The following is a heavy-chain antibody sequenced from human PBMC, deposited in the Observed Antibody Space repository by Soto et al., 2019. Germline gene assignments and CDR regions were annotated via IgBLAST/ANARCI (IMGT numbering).Heavy chain of an antibody. V-gene: IGHV1-2*02. CDR1: GYTFTGYY. J-gene: IGHJ5*02. CDR3: ARGVEYCSSTSCYTGWFDP. D-gene: IGHD2-2*02. CDR2: INPNSGGT. Sequence: ASVKVSCKAAGYTFTGYYMHWVRQAPGQGLEWMGWINPNSGGTNYAQKFQGRVTMTRDTSISTAYMELSRLRSDDTAVYYCARGVEYCSSTSCYTGWFDPWGQGTLVTAPQ.